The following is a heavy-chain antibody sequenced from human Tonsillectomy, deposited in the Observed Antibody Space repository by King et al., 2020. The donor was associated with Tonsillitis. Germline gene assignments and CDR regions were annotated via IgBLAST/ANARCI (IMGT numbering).Heavy chain of an antibody. CDR1: GYTFTSYW. D-gene: IGHD6-19*01. CDR3: AIPYSRGRPREFDF. Sequence: QLVQSGAEVKEPGDSLKISCQASGYTFTSYWIAWVRQMPGKAPEWMGSIFPGDSDTRYSPSFQGRVIISGDKSISTAYLQWSSLKASDTAIYYCAIPYSRGRPREFDFWGQGTLVTVSS. J-gene: IGHJ4*02. CDR2: IFPGDSDT. V-gene: IGHV5-51*03.